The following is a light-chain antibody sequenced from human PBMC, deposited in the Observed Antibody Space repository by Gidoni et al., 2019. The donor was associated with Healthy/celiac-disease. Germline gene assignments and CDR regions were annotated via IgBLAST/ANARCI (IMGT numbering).Light chain of an antibody. J-gene: IGKJ5*01. V-gene: IGKV3-15*01. CDR3: QQYNNWPIT. CDR1: QSVSST. CDR2: GAS. Sequence: IEMTQSPATLSVSPGERATLPCRASQSVSSTLAWSQQKPGQAPRLLIYGASARATGIPARFSGSGSGTEFTLTISSLQSEDFAVYYCQQYNNWPITFGQGTRLEIK.